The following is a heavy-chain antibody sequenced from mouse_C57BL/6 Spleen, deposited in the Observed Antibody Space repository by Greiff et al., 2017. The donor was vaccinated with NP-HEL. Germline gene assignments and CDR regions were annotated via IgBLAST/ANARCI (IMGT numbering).Heavy chain of an antibody. CDR2: INPTNGGT. V-gene: IGHV1-26*01. Sequence: VQLQQSGPELVKPGASVKISCKASGYTFTDYYMNWVKQSHGKSLEWIGDINPTNGGTSYNQKFKGKATLTVDKSSSTAYMELRSLTSEDSAVYYCARDKSLYDSKELCYAMDYWGQGTSVTVSS. CDR3: ARDKSLYDSKELCYAMDY. D-gene: IGHD2-5*01. CDR1: GYTFTDYY. J-gene: IGHJ4*01.